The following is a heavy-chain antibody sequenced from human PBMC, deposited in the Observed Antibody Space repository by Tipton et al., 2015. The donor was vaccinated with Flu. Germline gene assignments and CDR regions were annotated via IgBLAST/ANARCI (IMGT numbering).Heavy chain of an antibody. J-gene: IGHJ4*02. CDR3: ARGFRGGSAH. CDR2: IYYSGST. CDR1: GGPISGSY. D-gene: IGHD1-26*01. Sequence: LRLSCTVSGGPISGSYWSWIRQPPGKGLEWIGYIYYSGSTNYNPSLKSRVTISVDTSTNQFSLKLSSVTAAGTAVYYCARGFRGGSAHWGQGTLVTVSS. V-gene: IGHV4-59*01.